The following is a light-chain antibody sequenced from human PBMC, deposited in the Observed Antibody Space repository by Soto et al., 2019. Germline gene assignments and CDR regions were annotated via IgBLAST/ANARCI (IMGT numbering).Light chain of an antibody. Sequence: QSALTQPASVSGSPGQSITISCTGTSNDVGNYIYVSWFQHHPGKAPKLLIYEVSYRPSGVSNRFSASKSGNTASLTISGLQAEDEADYHCTSYTSSSTPFVFGTGTQLTVL. CDR1: SNDVGNYIY. CDR3: TSYTSSSTPFV. J-gene: IGLJ1*01. CDR2: EVS. V-gene: IGLV2-14*01.